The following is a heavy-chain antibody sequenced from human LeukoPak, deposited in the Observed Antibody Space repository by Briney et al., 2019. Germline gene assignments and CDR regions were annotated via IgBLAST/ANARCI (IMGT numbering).Heavy chain of an antibody. Sequence: SETLSLTCTVSGGSISSSSYYWGWIRQPPGKGLEWIGSIYYSGSTYYNPSLKSRVTISVDTSKNEVSLKLSSVTAADTAMYYCARGLAVGARGRDAFDVWGQGTMVTVSS. D-gene: IGHD6-19*01. CDR2: IYYSGST. J-gene: IGHJ3*01. CDR1: GGSISSSSYY. CDR3: ARGLAVGARGRDAFDV. V-gene: IGHV4-39*07.